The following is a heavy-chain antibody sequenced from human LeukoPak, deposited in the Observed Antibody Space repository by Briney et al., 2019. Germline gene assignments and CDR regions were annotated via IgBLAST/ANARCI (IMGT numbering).Heavy chain of an antibody. Sequence: ASVKVACKASGYTFSSYGISWVRQAPGQGLEWMGWISPYNGNTNYAQKVQGRVTMTTGTSTSTAYMELRSLRSDDTAVYYCARGEHYDGNGYYPGDYWGQGTLVTVSS. CDR2: ISPYNGNT. CDR1: GYTFSSYG. J-gene: IGHJ4*02. V-gene: IGHV1-18*01. CDR3: ARGEHYDGNGYYPGDY. D-gene: IGHD3-22*01.